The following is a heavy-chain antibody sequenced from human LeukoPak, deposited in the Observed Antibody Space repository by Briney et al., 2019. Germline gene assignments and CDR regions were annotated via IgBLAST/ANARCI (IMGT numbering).Heavy chain of an antibody. CDR1: GFTFSSYW. V-gene: IGHV3-7*01. J-gene: IGHJ3*02. Sequence: GGSLRLSCAASGFTFSSYWMSWVRQAPGKGLEWVANIKQDGSEKYYVDSVKGRFTISRDNAKKSLCLQVNSLRAEDTAVYYCARVYCSSASCYLGVRAFDIWGQGTMVTVSS. CDR3: ARVYCSSASCYLGVRAFDI. CDR2: IKQDGSEK. D-gene: IGHD2-2*01.